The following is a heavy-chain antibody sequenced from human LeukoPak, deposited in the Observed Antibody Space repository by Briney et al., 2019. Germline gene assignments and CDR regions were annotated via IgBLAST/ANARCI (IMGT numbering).Heavy chain of an antibody. J-gene: IGHJ3*02. CDR1: GSTVSSNY. D-gene: IGHD4-17*01. V-gene: IGHV3-53*01. CDR3: ARGPVTKFEI. CDR2: IYSGGTT. Sequence: GGSLRLSCAASGSTVSSNYMSWVRQAPGKGLEWVSVIYSGGTTYYADSVKGRFTISRVNSNNTLYLQMNSLRAEDTAVYYCARGPVTKFEIWGQGTILTVSS.